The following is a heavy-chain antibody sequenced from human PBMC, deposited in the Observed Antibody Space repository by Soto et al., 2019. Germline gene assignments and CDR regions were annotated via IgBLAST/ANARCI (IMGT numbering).Heavy chain of an antibody. CDR3: ARDWGYCSGGTCHYGMDV. CDR1: GFSCGSYS. D-gene: IGHD2-15*01. J-gene: IGHJ6*02. CDR2: ISSSSRTI. Sequence: WGWLRRSWAAAGFSCGSYSMNWVTHAPGRDPEWLSYISSSSRTIYYADSVKGRCTSSRENAQNSLSLQMNSLRDEDTAIYYCARDWGYCSGGTCHYGMDVWGQGTTVTVSS. V-gene: IGHV3-48*02.